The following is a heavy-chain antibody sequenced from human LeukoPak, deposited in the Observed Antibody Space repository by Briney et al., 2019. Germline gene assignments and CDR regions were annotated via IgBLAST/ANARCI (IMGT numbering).Heavy chain of an antibody. D-gene: IGHD3-9*01. CDR3: ARDGHTGATIFHWFDP. Sequence: SVKVSCKASGGTFSSYAISWVRQAPGQGLEWMGGIIPIFGTANYAQKFQGRVTITADESTSTAYMELSSLRSEDTAVYYCARDGHTGATIFHWFDPWGPGTLVTVSS. J-gene: IGHJ5*02. CDR1: GGTFSSYA. CDR2: IIPIFGTA. V-gene: IGHV1-69*13.